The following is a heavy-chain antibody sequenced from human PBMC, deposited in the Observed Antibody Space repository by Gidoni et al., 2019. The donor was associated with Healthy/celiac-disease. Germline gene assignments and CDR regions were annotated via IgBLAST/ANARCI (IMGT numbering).Heavy chain of an antibody. D-gene: IGHD4-4*01. CDR2: ISSSSSYT. CDR3: ARVCDYSYCDYGMDV. J-gene: IGHJ6*02. V-gene: IGHV3-11*05. Sequence: QVQLVESGGVLVKPGGSRRLTCAASGFPFRYYYMSWIRQATGKGLEWVSYISSSSSYTNYADSVKGRFTISRDNAKNSLYLQMNSLRAEDTAVYYCARVCDYSYCDYGMDVWGQGTGHRLL. CDR1: GFPFRYYY.